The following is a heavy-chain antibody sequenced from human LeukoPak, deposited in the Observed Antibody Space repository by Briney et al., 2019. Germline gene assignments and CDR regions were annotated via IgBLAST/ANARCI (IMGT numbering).Heavy chain of an antibody. CDR2: IYYSGST. CDR3: ARVSRGVVVAATSFDY. J-gene: IGHJ4*02. D-gene: IGHD2-15*01. CDR1: GGSISSYY. V-gene: IGHV4-59*01. Sequence: ASETLSLTCTVSGGSISSYYWSWIRQPPGKGLEWIGYIYYSGSTNYNPSLKSRVTISVDTSKNQFSLKLSSVTAADTAVYYCARVSRGVVVAATSFDYWGQGTLVTVSS.